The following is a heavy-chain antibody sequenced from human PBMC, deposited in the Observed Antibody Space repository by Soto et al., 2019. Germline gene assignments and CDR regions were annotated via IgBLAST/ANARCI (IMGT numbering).Heavy chain of an antibody. CDR2: ISPYNGNT. CDR3: ARSTHDCGDRYSWFDP. V-gene: IGHV1-18*01. CDR1: GYTFTNYG. Sequence: ASVKVSCKASGYTFTNYGICWVRQAPGQGLEWMGWISPYNGNTNYAQKLQGRVTMTTDTSTSTAYMELRSLRSDDTAVYYCARSTHDCGDRYSWFDPWGQGTLVTVSS. D-gene: IGHD4-17*01. J-gene: IGHJ5*02.